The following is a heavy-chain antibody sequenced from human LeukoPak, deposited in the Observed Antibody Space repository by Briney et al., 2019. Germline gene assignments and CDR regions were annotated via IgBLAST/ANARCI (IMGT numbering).Heavy chain of an antibody. CDR3: AKDRGSSWSYYYYYYGMDV. CDR1: GFPFRSYG. CDR2: ISYDGSNK. Sequence: RSLLLSCAASGFPFRSYGMHWVRQAPGKGLEGVAVISYDGSNKYYADSVKGRFTISRDNSKNTLYLQMNSLRAEDTAVYYCAKDRGSSWSYYYYYYGMDVWGQGTTVTVSS. D-gene: IGHD6-13*01. V-gene: IGHV3-30*18. J-gene: IGHJ6*02.